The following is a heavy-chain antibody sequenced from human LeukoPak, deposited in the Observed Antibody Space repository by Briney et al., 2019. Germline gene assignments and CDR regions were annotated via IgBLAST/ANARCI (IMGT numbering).Heavy chain of an antibody. CDR3: ASLDYDILSDAFGI. D-gene: IGHD3-9*01. Sequence: GRSLRLSCAASGFTFDDYAMHWVRQAPGKGLEWVSGISWNSGSIGYADSVKGRFTISRDNAKNSLYLQMNSLRAEDTAVYYCASLDYDILSDAFGIWGQGTMVTVSS. J-gene: IGHJ3*02. V-gene: IGHV3-9*01. CDR1: GFTFDDYA. CDR2: ISWNSGSI.